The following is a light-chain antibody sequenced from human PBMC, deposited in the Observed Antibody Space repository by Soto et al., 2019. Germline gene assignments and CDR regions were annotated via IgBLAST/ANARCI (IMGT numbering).Light chain of an antibody. CDR1: SSDIGSYNQ. V-gene: IGLV2-14*01. CDR2: EVT. J-gene: IGLJ1*01. Sequence: QSPLTQPASVSGSPGQSITISCTGTSSDIGSYNQVSWYQQHPGKAPKIIIYEVTNRPSGVSTRFSASKSVNTASLTISGLQAEDEAEYYCSSYTSSISYVFGTGTKLTVL. CDR3: SSYTSSISYV.